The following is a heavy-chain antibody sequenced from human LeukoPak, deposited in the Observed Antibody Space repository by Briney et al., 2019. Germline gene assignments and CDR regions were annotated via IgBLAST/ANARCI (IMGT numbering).Heavy chain of an antibody. J-gene: IGHJ3*02. CDR3: ARDGIYGDCDI. Sequence: SVKVSCKAYGDTFSSYAISWVRQAPGQGLEWMGGIIPIFGTPKYAQKFQGRVTITRDTSASTAYMELSSLRSEDTAVYYCARDGIYGDCDIWGQGTMVTVSS. V-gene: IGHV1-69*05. D-gene: IGHD4-17*01. CDR2: IIPIFGTP. CDR1: GDTFSSYA.